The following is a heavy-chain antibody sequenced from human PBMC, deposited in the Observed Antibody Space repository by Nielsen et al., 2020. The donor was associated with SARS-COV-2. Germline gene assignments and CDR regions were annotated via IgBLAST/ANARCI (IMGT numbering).Heavy chain of an antibody. CDR1: GGSFSGYY. CDR3: AREKAGYYGMDV. V-gene: IGHV4-34*01. J-gene: IGHJ6*02. CDR2: INHSGST. D-gene: IGHD6-19*01. Sequence: SETLSLTCAVYGGSFSGYYWSWIRQPPGKGLEWIGEINHSGSTYYNPSLKSRVTISVDTSKNQFSLKLSSVTAADTAVYYCAREKAGYYGMDVWGQGTTVTVSS.